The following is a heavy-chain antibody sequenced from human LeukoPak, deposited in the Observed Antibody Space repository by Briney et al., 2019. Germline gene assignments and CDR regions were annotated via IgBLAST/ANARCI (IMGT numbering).Heavy chain of an antibody. V-gene: IGHV3-23*01. CDR3: AKESAPYYYYYYYTDL. CDR1: GFTFSSYA. J-gene: IGHJ6*03. CDR2: ISGSGGST. Sequence: GGSLRLSCAASGFTFSSYAMSWVRQAPGKGLEWVSAISGSGGSTYYADSVKGRFTISRDNSKNTLYLQMNSLRAEDTAVYYCAKESAPYYYYYYYTDLWGKGTTVTVSS.